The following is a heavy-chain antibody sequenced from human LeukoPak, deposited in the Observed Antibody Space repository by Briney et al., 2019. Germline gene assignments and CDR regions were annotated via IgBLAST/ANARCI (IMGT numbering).Heavy chain of an antibody. CDR2: ISSSSSYI. Sequence: GRSLRLSCAASGFTFSSYSMNWVRQAPGKGLEWVSSISSSSSYIYYADSVKGRFTISRDNAKNSLYLQMNSLRAEDTAVYYCCLDVGTPFDIWGQGTMVTVSS. V-gene: IGHV3-21*01. CDR1: GFTFSSYS. CDR3: CLDVGTPFDI. J-gene: IGHJ3*02. D-gene: IGHD3-9*01.